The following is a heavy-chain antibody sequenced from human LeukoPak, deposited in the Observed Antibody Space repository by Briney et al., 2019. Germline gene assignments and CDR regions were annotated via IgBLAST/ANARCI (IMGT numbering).Heavy chain of an antibody. CDR3: ARDLYNWNGD. V-gene: IGHV3-30*03. Sequence: GGSLRLSCAASGFTFSSYAMSWVRLAPGKGLEWVAVISYDGSNKYYADSVKGRFTISRDNSKNTLYLQMNSLRAEDTAVYYCARDLYNWNGDWGQGTLVTVSS. CDR2: ISYDGSNK. J-gene: IGHJ4*02. D-gene: IGHD1-20*01. CDR1: GFTFSSYA.